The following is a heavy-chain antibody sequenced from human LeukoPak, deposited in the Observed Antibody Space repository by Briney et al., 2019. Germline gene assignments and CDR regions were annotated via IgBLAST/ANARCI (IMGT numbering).Heavy chain of an antibody. CDR3: TRIPSSTSSWYYFDY. D-gene: IGHD6-13*01. Sequence: GGSLRLSCVAPGFTFSSYALNWVRQTPGKGLEWVSTISGSGASTYYADAVRGRFTISRDNSKNTLYLQMNSLRAEDTAVYYCTRIPSSTSSWYYFDYWGQGTLVTVSS. J-gene: IGHJ4*02. CDR1: GFTFSSYA. V-gene: IGHV3-23*01. CDR2: ISGSGAST.